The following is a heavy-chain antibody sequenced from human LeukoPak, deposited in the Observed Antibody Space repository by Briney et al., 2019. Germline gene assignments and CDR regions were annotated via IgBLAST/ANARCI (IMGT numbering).Heavy chain of an antibody. CDR2: IRSKANSYAT. CDR3: ASPGGDMGDY. Sequence: GGSLRLSCAASGFTFSGSAMHWVRQASGKGLEWVGRIRSKANSYATAYAASVKGRFTISRDDSKNTAYLQMNSLKTEDAAVYYCASPGGDMGDYWGQGTLVTVSS. V-gene: IGHV3-73*01. CDR1: GFTFSGSA. D-gene: IGHD2-21*01. J-gene: IGHJ4*02.